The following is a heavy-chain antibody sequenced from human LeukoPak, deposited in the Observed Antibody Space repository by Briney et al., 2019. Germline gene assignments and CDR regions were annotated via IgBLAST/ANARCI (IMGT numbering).Heavy chain of an antibody. CDR3: AGDGGYSSGWSSPFDY. CDR2: INSDGSST. V-gene: IGHV3-74*01. Sequence: GGSLRLSCAATGFTFSYYWMHWVRQAPGKGLVWVSRINSDGSSTSYADSVKGRFTISRDNAKNTLYLQMNSLRAEDTAVYYCAGDGGYSSGWSSPFDYWGQGTLVTVSS. D-gene: IGHD6-19*01. CDR1: GFTFSYYW. J-gene: IGHJ4*02.